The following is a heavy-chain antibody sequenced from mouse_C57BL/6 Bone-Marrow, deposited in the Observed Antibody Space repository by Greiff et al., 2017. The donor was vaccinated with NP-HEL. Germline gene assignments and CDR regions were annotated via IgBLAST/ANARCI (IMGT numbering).Heavy chain of an antibody. J-gene: IGHJ1*03. CDR3: ARDCYWYFDV. Sequence: VQLKQSGPELVKPGASVKISCKASGYTFTDYYMNWVKQSPGKSLEWIGDINPNNGGTSYNQKFKGKATLTVDKSSSTAYMEIRSLTSEDSAVYYCARDCYWYFDVWGTGTTVTVSS. V-gene: IGHV1-26*01. CDR1: GYTFTDYY. CDR2: INPNNGGT.